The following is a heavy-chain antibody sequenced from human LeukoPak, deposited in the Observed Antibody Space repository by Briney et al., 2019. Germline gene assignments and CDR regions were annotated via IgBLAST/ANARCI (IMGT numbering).Heavy chain of an antibody. J-gene: IGHJ4*02. CDR3: AKRDDSSSWYGLFDY. CDR2: IKTDGSIT. V-gene: IGHV3-74*01. D-gene: IGHD6-13*01. CDR1: GFSFSVFW. Sequence: PGGSLRLSCAASGFSFSVFWMHWVRQVPGKGPVWVSRIKTDGSITDYADSVKGRFTISRDNSKNTLYLQMNSLRAVDTAVYYCAKRDDSSSWYGLFDYWGQGTLVTVSS.